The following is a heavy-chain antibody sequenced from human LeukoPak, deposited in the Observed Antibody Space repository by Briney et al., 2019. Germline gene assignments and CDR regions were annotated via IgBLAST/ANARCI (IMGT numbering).Heavy chain of an antibody. Sequence: GASVKVSCKASGGTFSSYAISWVRQAPGQGLEWMGGIIPIFGTANYAQKFQGRVTITADESTSTAYVELSSLRSEDTAVYYCARSPLQSEEHYYDSSGYYGGFDYWGQGTLVTVSS. V-gene: IGHV1-69*13. CDR2: IIPIFGTA. CDR3: ARSPLQSEEHYYDSSGYYGGFDY. CDR1: GGTFSSYA. D-gene: IGHD3-22*01. J-gene: IGHJ4*02.